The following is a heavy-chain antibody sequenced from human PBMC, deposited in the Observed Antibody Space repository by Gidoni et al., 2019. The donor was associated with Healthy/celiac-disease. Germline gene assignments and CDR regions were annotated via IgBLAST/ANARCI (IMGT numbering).Heavy chain of an antibody. Sequence: QVQLVESGGGVVQPGGSLRLSCAASGFTFSSYGMHWVRQAPGKGLEWVAFIRYDGSNKYYADSVKGRFTISRDNSKNTLYLQMNSLRAEDTAVYYCAKDLGRYSSSSGYFDYWGQGTLVTVSS. V-gene: IGHV3-30*02. CDR1: GFTFSSYG. J-gene: IGHJ4*02. CDR3: AKDLGRYSSSSGYFDY. CDR2: IRYDGSNK. D-gene: IGHD6-6*01.